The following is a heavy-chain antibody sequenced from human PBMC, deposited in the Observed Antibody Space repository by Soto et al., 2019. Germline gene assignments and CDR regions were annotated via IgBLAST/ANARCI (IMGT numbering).Heavy chain of an antibody. V-gene: IGHV1-24*01. J-gene: IGHJ4*02. CDR2: FDPEDGET. Sequence: ASVKVSCKVSGYTLTELSMHWVRQAPGKGLEWMGGFDPEDGETIYAQKFQGRVTMTEDTSKNQFSLHLNSVTPEDTAVYYCARVQHPAYFDYWGQGTPVPVSS. CDR1: GYTLTELS. CDR3: ARVQHPAYFDY.